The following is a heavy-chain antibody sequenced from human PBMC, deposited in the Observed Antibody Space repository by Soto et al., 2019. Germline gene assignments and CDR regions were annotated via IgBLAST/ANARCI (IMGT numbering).Heavy chain of an antibody. CDR2: ITASGDNT. Sequence: EEQLLESGGGLVQPGGSLRLSCAASGFTFSSYSMNWVRQAPGKGLEWVSTITASGDNTYYADSVKGRFTISRDDSKNTVYLQMNSLGAEDTAIYYCAKLVWVIAVAGTGSEYNWFDPRGQGTLVTVSS. D-gene: IGHD6-19*01. CDR3: AKLVWVIAVAGTGSEYNWFDP. J-gene: IGHJ5*02. V-gene: IGHV3-23*01. CDR1: GFTFSSYS.